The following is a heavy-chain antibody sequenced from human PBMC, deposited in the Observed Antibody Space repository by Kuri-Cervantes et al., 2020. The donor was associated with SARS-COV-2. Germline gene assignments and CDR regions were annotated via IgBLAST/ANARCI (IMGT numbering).Heavy chain of an antibody. CDR2: IKSKTDGGTT. CDR3: TTSPRYYYDSSGQSRSFDY. J-gene: IGHJ4*02. V-gene: IGHV3-15*01. CDR1: GFTFSNAW. D-gene: IGHD3-22*01. Sequence: GGSLRLPCAASGFTFSNAWMSWVRQAPGKGLEWVGRIKSKTDGGTTDYAAPVKGRFTISRDDSKNTLYLQMNSLKTEDTAVYYCTTSPRYYYDSSGQSRSFDYWGQGTRVTVSS.